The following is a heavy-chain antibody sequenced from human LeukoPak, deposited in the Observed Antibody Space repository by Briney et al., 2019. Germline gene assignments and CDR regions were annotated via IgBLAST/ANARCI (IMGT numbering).Heavy chain of an antibody. D-gene: IGHD2-21*02. J-gene: IGHJ5*02. CDR1: RGTFSSYA. V-gene: IGHV1-69*04. Sequence: SVKVSCKASRGTFSSYAISWLRQAPGQGLEWMGRIIPILGIANYAQKFQGRVTITADKSTSTAYMELSSLRSEDTAVYYCAREPYCGGDCYWFDPWGQGTLVTVSS. CDR3: AREPYCGGDCYWFDP. CDR2: IIPILGIA.